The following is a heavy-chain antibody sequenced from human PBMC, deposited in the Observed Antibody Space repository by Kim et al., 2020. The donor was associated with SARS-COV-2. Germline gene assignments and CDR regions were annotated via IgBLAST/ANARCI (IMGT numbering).Heavy chain of an antibody. J-gene: IGHJ5*02. CDR3: ARGIYDSSGNWFDP. CDR2: INHSGST. CDR1: GGSFSGYY. Sequence: SETLSLTCAVYGGSFSGYYWSWIRQPPGKGLEWIGEINHSGSTNYNPSLKSRGTISVDTSKNQFSLKLSSVTAADTAVYYCARGIYDSSGNWFDPWGQG. V-gene: IGHV4-34*01. D-gene: IGHD3-22*01.